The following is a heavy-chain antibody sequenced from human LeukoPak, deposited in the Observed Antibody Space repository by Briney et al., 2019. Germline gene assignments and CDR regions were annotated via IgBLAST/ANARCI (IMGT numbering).Heavy chain of an antibody. V-gene: IGHV3-20*04. CDR2: INRNGGST. J-gene: IGHJ4*02. CDR1: GFTFDDYG. D-gene: IGHD2-8*01. Sequence: GGSLRLSCEASGFTFDDYGMSWVRHPPGKGLEWVSGINRNGGSTYYADSVKGRFTISRDNAKNSHFLQMNSLRVEDTALYYCARGFRNGPFDCWGQGTLVTVSS. CDR3: ARGFRNGPFDC.